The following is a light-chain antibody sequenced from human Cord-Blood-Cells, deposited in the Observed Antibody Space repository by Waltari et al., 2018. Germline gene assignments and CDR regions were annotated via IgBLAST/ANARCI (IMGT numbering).Light chain of an antibody. Sequence: QSALTQPASVSGSPGQSITISCTGTSSDVGGYNYVSCYQQHPGKAPKLMIYEVSNRPSGVSNRFSGSKSGNTASLTISVLQAEDEADYYCSSYTSSSWVFGGGTKLTVL. CDR1: SSDVGGYNY. CDR2: EVS. V-gene: IGLV2-14*01. J-gene: IGLJ3*02. CDR3: SSYTSSSWV.